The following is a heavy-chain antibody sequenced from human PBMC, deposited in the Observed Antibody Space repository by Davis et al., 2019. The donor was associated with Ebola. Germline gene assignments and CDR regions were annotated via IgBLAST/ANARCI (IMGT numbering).Heavy chain of an antibody. CDR2: TYYNSKWYN. V-gene: IGHV6-1*01. J-gene: IGHJ4*02. CDR1: WDRVSCNIPA. D-gene: IGHD3/OR15-3a*01. CDR3: ARGWLRTGFDY. Sequence: HSQTLSLTCAISWDRVSCNIPAWHWIRQSPSRGLEWLGRTYYNSKWYNDYAVSVKSRITINPDTSKNQFSLHLNSVTPGDTAVYYCARGWLRTGFDYWGQGTLVTVSS.